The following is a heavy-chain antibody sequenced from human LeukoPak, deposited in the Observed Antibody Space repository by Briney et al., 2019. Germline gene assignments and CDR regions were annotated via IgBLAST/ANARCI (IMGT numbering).Heavy chain of an antibody. D-gene: IGHD2-15*01. Sequence: GGSLRLSCAASGFTFTIYSMNWVRQAPGKGLEWISSISASGSYIYYADSVKGRFTISRDGANISLYLQMNSLRAEDTAMYYCARGRYCSGGSCYYKGIDYWGQGTLVTVSS. CDR2: ISASGSYI. V-gene: IGHV3-21*01. CDR3: ARGRYCSGGSCYYKGIDY. J-gene: IGHJ4*02. CDR1: GFTFTIYS.